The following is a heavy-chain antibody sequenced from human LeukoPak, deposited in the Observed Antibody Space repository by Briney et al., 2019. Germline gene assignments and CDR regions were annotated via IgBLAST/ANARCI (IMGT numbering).Heavy chain of an antibody. CDR2: INHSGST. J-gene: IGHJ3*02. V-gene: IGHV4-34*01. Sequence: SETLSLTCAVYGGSFSGYYWSWIRQPPGKGLEWIGEINHSGSTNYNPSLKSRVTISVDTSKNQFSLKLSSVTAADAAVYYCARGRGGDYGLSIWGQGTMVTVSS. CDR3: ARGRGGDYGLSI. CDR1: GGSFSGYY. D-gene: IGHD4-17*01.